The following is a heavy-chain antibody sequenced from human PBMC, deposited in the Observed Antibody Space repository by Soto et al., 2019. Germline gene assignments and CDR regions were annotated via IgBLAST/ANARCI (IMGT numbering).Heavy chain of an antibody. V-gene: IGHV1-8*01. J-gene: IGHJ6*03. Sequence: ASVKVSFKASGYTFTSYDINWVRQATGQGLEWMGWMNPNSGNTGYAQKFQGRVTMTRNTSISTAYMELSSLRSEDTAVYYCARPIFGVVGLVMDVWGKGTTVTVSS. CDR3: ARPIFGVVGLVMDV. CDR2: MNPNSGNT. CDR1: GYTFTSYD. D-gene: IGHD3-3*01.